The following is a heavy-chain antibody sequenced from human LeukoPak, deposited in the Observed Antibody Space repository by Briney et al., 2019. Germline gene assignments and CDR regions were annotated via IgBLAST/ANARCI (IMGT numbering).Heavy chain of an antibody. J-gene: IGHJ4*02. D-gene: IGHD4-17*01. V-gene: IGHV3-23*01. CDR3: ARDTDYGAISHFDY. CDR2: ISGSGDST. Sequence: GGSLRLSCAASGFTFSSYAMTWVRQAPGKGLEWVSAISGSGDSTYYADSVKGRFTISRDNSKNTLYLQMNSLRAEDTAVYYCARDTDYGAISHFDYWGQGTLVTVSS. CDR1: GFTFSSYA.